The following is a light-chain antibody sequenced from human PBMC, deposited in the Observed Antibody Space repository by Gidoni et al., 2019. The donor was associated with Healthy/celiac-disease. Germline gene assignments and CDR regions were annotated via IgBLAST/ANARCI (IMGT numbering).Light chain of an antibody. V-gene: IGKV1-5*03. CDR1: QSISSW. CDR3: QQYNSYWT. J-gene: IGKJ1*01. CDR2: KAS. Sequence: DIQMTQSPSTLSASVGDRVTITSRASQSISSWLAWYQQKPGKAPKLLIYKASSLESGVPSRFSGSGSGTEFTLTISSLQPDDFATYYCQQYNSYWTFGQXTKVEIK.